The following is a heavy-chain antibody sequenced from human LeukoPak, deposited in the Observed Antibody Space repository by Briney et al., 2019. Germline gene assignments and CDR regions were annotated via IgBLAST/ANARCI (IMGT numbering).Heavy chain of an antibody. CDR1: GGSISGYY. J-gene: IGHJ4*02. D-gene: IGHD3-22*01. CDR3: ARGNDYYDSSGYYYGIPFDY. CDR2: IYSSGTT. V-gene: IGHV4-59*12. Sequence: SETLSLTCTVSGGSISGYYWSWIRQPPGKGLEWIGYIYSSGTTNYNPSLKSQITISLDTSKNQFSLKLSSVTAADTAVYYCARGNDYYDSSGYYYGIPFDYWGQGTLVTVSS.